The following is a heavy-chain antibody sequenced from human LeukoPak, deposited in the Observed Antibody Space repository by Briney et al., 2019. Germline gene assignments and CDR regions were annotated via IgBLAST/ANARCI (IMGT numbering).Heavy chain of an antibody. CDR2: INWNGGST. CDR3: ARGYYGSGSYWPYYYYMDV. Sequence: GGSPRLSCAASGFTFDDYGMSWVRHAPGKGLEWVSGINWNGGSTGYADSVKGRFTISRDNAKNSLYLQMNSLRAEDTALYYCARGYYGSGSYWPYYYYMDVWGKGTTVTVSS. D-gene: IGHD3-10*01. CDR1: GFTFDDYG. J-gene: IGHJ6*03. V-gene: IGHV3-20*04.